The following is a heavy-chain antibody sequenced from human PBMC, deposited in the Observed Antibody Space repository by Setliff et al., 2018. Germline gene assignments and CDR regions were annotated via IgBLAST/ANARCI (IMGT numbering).Heavy chain of an antibody. J-gene: IGHJ4*02. CDR1: GYSFTSHY. CDR2: INPGGLTS. CDR3: ARAGLAAAGRKGVFDH. D-gene: IGHD6-25*01. Sequence: GASVKVSCKTSGYSFTSHYVHWVRQAPGQGLEWMGIINPGGLTSSSTQKFEGRVTMTRGTSTSTVYMELNSLTSDDTAVYYCARAGLAAAGRKGVFDHWGQGALVTVSS. V-gene: IGHV1-46*01.